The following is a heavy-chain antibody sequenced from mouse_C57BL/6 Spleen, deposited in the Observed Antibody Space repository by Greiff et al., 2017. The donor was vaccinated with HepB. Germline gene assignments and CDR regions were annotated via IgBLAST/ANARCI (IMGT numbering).Heavy chain of an antibody. CDR1: GFNIKDDY. V-gene: IGHV14-4*01. CDR3: TIRRTMDY. CDR2: IDPENGDT. Sequence: EVKLVESGAELVRPGASVKLSCTASGFNIKDDYMHWVKQRPEQGLEWIGWIDPENGDTEYASKFQGKATITADTSSNTAYLQLSSLTSEDTAVYYCTIRRTMDYWGQGTSVTVSS. J-gene: IGHJ4*01.